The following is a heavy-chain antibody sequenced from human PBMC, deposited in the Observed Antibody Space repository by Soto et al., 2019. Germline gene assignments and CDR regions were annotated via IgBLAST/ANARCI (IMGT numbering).Heavy chain of an antibody. CDR3: ASAPDHLTIAAKNWFDP. CDR2: INHSGST. D-gene: IGHD6-13*01. Sequence: SETLSLTCALYGGSFSGYYWSWIRQPPGKGLEWIGEINHSGSTNYNPSLKSRVTISVDTSKNQFSLKLSSVTAADTAVYYCASAPDHLTIAAKNWFDPWGQGVVVTVSS. V-gene: IGHV4-34*01. CDR1: GGSFSGYY. J-gene: IGHJ5*02.